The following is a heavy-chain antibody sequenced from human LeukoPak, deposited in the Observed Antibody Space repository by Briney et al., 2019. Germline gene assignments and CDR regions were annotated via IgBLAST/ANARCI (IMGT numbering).Heavy chain of an antibody. Sequence: ASVKVSCKASGYTFTGYYMHWVRQAPGQGLEWMGWINPNSGGTNYAQTFQGRVTMTRDTSIRTAYMDLSSLRSDDTALYYCARSGSYGEYFQHWGQGTLVSVSS. CDR1: GYTFTGYY. J-gene: IGHJ1*01. CDR2: INPNSGGT. D-gene: IGHD1-26*01. V-gene: IGHV1-2*02. CDR3: ARSGSYGEYFQH.